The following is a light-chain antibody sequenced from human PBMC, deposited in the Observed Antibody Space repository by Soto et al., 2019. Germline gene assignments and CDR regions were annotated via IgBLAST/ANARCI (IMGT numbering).Light chain of an antibody. CDR3: QQRSNWPRT. CDR1: QSVSSY. CDR2: DAS. Sequence: EIVLTQNPATLSLSPGERATLSCRAGQSVSSYLAWYQQKPGQAPRLLIYDASNRATGIPARFSGSGSGTDFTLTISSLEPEDFAVYYCQQRSNWPRTFGQGTKVAIK. J-gene: IGKJ1*01. V-gene: IGKV3-11*01.